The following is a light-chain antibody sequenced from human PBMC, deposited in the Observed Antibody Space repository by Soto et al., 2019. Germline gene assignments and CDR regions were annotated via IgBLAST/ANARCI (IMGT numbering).Light chain of an antibody. CDR1: QSVSSY. J-gene: IGKJ1*01. V-gene: IGKV3-11*01. CDR3: QQRSNRRT. Sequence: EIVLTQSPATLSLSPGERATLSCRASQSVSSYLAWYQQKPGRAPRLLIYDASNRAPGIPARFRGSGSGTDFTLTISSLEPEDFVVYYCQQRSNRRTFGQGTKVEIK. CDR2: DAS.